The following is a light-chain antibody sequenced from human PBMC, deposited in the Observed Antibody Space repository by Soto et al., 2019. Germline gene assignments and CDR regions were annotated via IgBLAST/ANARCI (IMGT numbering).Light chain of an antibody. J-gene: IGKJ1*01. CDR2: AAS. Sequence: IQLTQSPSSLSASVGDRVTITCRASQSISSYLNWYQQKPGKAPKLLIYAASSLQSGVPSRFSGSGSGTDFTLNISSLQPEDFATYYCQQSYSTPWTFGQGNKVDIK. V-gene: IGKV1-39*01. CDR1: QSISSY. CDR3: QQSYSTPWT.